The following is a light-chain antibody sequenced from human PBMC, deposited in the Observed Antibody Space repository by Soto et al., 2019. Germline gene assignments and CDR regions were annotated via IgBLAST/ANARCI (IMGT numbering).Light chain of an antibody. CDR2: SNN. Sequence: QSALTQPPSASGTPGQRVTLSCSGSSFNTAIDTVDWYPHLPGTAPKLLIYSNNQRSSEVPDRISVSMSGSSASVAISVLQSEDEADYYCAAWDDSLSGHYVFGTGTKVTVL. CDR3: AAWDDSLSGHYV. J-gene: IGLJ1*01. V-gene: IGLV1-44*01. CDR1: SFNTAIDT.